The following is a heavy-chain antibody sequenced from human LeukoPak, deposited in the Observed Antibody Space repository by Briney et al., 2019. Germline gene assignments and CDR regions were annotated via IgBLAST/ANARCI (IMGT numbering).Heavy chain of an antibody. J-gene: IGHJ5*02. V-gene: IGHV6-1*01. D-gene: IGHD2-2*01. Sequence: SQTLSLTCAISGDSVSSNNAAWNWIRQSPSRGLEWLGRTYYRSTWYNDYAVSVRGRITVNPDTSKNQFSLHLNSVTPEDTAVYYCARRLTQYDCFDPWGQGILVTVSS. CDR2: TYYRSTWYN. CDR1: GDSVSSNNAA. CDR3: ARRLTQYDCFDP.